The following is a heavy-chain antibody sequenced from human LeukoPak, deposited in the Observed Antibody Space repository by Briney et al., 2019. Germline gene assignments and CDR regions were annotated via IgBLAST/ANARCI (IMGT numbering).Heavy chain of an antibody. Sequence: GGSLRLSCAASGFTFSSYAMDWVRQSPGKVLEWVAVISYDGSDKYYAEFVKGRFTISRDNSKNTLYLQMNSLRAEDTAVYYCARDFRPVVGTAGAFDSWGQGTLVTVSS. V-gene: IGHV3-30*04. CDR3: ARDFRPVVGTAGAFDS. CDR1: GFTFSSYA. J-gene: IGHJ4*02. D-gene: IGHD2-2*01. CDR2: ISYDGSDK.